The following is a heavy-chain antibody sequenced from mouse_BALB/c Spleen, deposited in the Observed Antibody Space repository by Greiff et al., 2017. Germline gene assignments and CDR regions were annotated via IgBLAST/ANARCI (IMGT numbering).Heavy chain of an antibody. CDR2: INPSTGYT. D-gene: IGHD1-1*01. Sequence: VQLQQSGAELAKPGASVKMSCKASGYTFTSYWMHWVKQRPGQGLEWIGYINPSTGYTEYNQKFKDKATLTADKSSSTAYMQLSSLTSEDSAVYYCARRGTTVVPYYYAMDYWGQGTSVTVSS. CDR1: GYTFTSYW. J-gene: IGHJ4*01. CDR3: ARRGTTVVPYYYAMDY. V-gene: IGHV1-7*01.